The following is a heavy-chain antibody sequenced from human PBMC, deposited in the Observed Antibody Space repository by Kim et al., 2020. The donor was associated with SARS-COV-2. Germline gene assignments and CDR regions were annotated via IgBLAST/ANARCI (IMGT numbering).Heavy chain of an antibody. J-gene: IGHJ4*01. D-gene: IGHD3-10*01. CDR2: TNPSGGST. CDR1: GYTFTTYY. V-gene: IGHV1-46*01. CDR3: ARALYRYSSSGRSLVYF. Sequence: ASVKVSCKTSGYTFTTYYVHWVRQAPGQGLEWMGLTNPSGGSTTYAQKFQGRVTMTRDTFTSTASMELSSLSSDDTAVYYCARALYRYSSSGRSLVYF.